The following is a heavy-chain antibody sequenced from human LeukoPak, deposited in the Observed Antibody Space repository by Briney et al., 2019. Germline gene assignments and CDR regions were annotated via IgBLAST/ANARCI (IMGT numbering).Heavy chain of an antibody. CDR2: ISYDGSNK. CDR1: GFTFSSYA. J-gene: IGHJ4*02. D-gene: IGHD1-14*01. Sequence: PGRSLRLSCAASGFTFSSYAMHWVRQAPGKGLEWVAVISYDGSNKYYADSVKGRFTISRDNSKNTLYLQMNSLRAEDTAVYYCARQGAEDFDYWGRGTRVTVPS. CDR3: ARQGAEDFDY. V-gene: IGHV3-30-3*01.